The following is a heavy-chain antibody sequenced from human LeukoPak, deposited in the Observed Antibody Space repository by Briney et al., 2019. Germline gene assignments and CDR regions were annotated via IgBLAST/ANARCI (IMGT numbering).Heavy chain of an antibody. CDR3: ARQCSSTSCNADAFDI. CDR2: ISSSSSYI. V-gene: IGHV3-21*01. CDR1: GFTFSSYS. J-gene: IGHJ3*02. D-gene: IGHD2-2*01. Sequence: GGSLRLSCAASGFTFSSYSMNWVRQAPGKGLEWVSSISSSSSYIYYADSVKGRFTISRDNAKNSLYLQMNSLRAEDTAVYYCARQCSSTSCNADAFDIWGQGTMVTVSS.